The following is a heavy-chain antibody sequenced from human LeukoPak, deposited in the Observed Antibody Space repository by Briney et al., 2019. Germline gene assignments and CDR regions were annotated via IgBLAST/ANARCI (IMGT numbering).Heavy chain of an antibody. D-gene: IGHD3-10*01. CDR2: ITPVCGTK. V-gene: IGHV1-69*05. Sequence: GATVKVSCNASGGTFNSHDISWVRQAPGQGLEWMGGITPVCGTKNYAQEFQGRVTNTTDEYTPPAHMEAKRVRSEDTAVYYCARGYYYGSESYWHTKWFDPWGQGTLVTVSS. CDR1: GGTFNSHD. CDR3: ARGYYYGSESYWHTKWFDP. J-gene: IGHJ5*02.